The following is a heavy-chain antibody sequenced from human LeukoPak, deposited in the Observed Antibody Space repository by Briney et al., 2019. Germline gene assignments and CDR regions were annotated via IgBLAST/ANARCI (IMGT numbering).Heavy chain of an antibody. V-gene: IGHV4-59*08. J-gene: IGHJ4*02. D-gene: IGHD3-22*01. CDR3: ARQPLYDTSGYGQFDY. CDR1: GGSISGDH. Sequence: PSETLSLTCTVPGGSISGDHWNWIRQPPGKGLEWIGNIYYSGNTNYNPSLKSRVTISVDTSKNQFSLRLSSVTAADTALYYCARQPLYDTSGYGQFDYWGQGTLVTVSS. CDR2: IYYSGNT.